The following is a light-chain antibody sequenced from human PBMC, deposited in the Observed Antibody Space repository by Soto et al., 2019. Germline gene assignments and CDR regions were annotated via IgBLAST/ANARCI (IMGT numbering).Light chain of an antibody. J-gene: IGLJ3*02. CDR3: QTWGTGMV. V-gene: IGLV4-69*01. CDR1: SGHSNYA. CDR2: LNSDGSH. Sequence: QLVLTQSPSASASLGASVKLTCTLSSGHSNYAIAWHQQQPEKGPRFLMKLNSDGSHNKGDGIPDRFSGSSSGAERYLTISSLQSEDEADYCCQTWGTGMVFGGGTKLTVL.